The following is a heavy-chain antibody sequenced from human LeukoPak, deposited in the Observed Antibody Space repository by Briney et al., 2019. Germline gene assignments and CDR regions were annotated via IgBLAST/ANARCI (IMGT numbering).Heavy chain of an antibody. J-gene: IGHJ5*02. Sequence: ASVKVSFKASGYTFTGYYMHWVRQAPGQGLEWMGWINPNSGGTNYAQKFQGRVTMTRDTSISTAYMELSRLRSDDTAVYYCARRVVVAAINWFDPWGQGTLVTVSS. D-gene: IGHD2-15*01. V-gene: IGHV1-2*02. CDR1: GYTFTGYY. CDR2: INPNSGGT. CDR3: ARRVVVAAINWFDP.